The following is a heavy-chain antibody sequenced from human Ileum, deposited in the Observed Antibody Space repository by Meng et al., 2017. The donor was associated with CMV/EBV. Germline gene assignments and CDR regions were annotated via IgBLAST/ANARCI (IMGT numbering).Heavy chain of an antibody. J-gene: IGHJ5*02. V-gene: IGHV4-34*01. D-gene: IGHD3-22*01. CDR2: VNHRGDT. CDR3: ARGLDNYYDMT. Sequence: TCGIHGGSLTAYYCARSRQPSGKELEWIGEVNHRGDTNDNPSLNGRVTILVDTSKKQSSLKLNSVTAADTAVYYCARGLDNYYDMTWGQGILVTVSS. CDR1: GGSLTAYY.